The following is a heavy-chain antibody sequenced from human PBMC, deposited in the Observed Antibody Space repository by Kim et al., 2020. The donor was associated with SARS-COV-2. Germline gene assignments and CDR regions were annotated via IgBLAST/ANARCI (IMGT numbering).Heavy chain of an antibody. CDR3: AKWRGAQSEFDF. J-gene: IGHJ4*02. D-gene: IGHD1-26*01. Sequence: EPGQGRFTISRDNTKNTVFLQMNSLRAADTALYYCAKWRGAQSEFDFWGQGTRVTVSS. V-gene: IGHV3-7*01.